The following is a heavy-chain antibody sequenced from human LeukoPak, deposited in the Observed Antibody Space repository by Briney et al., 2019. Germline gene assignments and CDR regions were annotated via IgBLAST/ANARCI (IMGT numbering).Heavy chain of an antibody. CDR1: GFTFSSYE. V-gene: IGHV3-48*03. CDR3: ARDFKEADP. CDR2: ISSSGSTI. Sequence: GGSLRLSCAASGFTFSSYEMNWVRQAPGKGLEWVSYISSSGSTIYYADSVKGRLTISRDNARNSLYLQMNSLRAEDTAVYYCARDFKEADPWGQGTLVTVSS. J-gene: IGHJ5*02.